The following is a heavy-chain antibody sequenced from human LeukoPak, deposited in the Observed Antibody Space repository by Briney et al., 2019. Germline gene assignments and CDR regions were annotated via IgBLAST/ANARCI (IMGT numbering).Heavy chain of an antibody. Sequence: GGSLRLSCAASGFTVSSNYMNWVRQAPGKGLEWVLVIYGGGNIYYADSVKGRFTISRDNSKNTLYLQMNSLRAEDTAVYYCARGAGYNYPYYFDYWGQGTLVTVSS. D-gene: IGHD5-24*01. V-gene: IGHV3-53*01. CDR1: GFTVSSNY. J-gene: IGHJ4*02. CDR2: IYGGGNI. CDR3: ARGAGYNYPYYFDY.